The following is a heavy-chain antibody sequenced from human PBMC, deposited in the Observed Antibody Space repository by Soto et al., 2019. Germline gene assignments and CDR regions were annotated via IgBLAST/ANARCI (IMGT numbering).Heavy chain of an antibody. CDR1: GFTFSSYG. D-gene: IGHD1-26*01. V-gene: IGHV3-30*18. CDR2: ISYDGSNK. CDR3: AKDLGRQKKTVGAYFQH. Sequence: GGSLRLSCAASGFTFSSYGMHWVRQAPGKGLEWVAVISYDGSNKYYADSVKGRFTISRDNSKNTLYLQMNSLRAEDTAVYYCAKDLGRQKKTVGAYFQHWGQGTLVTVSS. J-gene: IGHJ1*01.